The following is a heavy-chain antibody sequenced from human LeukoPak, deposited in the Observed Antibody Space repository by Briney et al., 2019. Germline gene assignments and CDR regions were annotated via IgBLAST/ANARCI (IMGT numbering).Heavy chain of an antibody. CDR3: AKMATQYYFDY. CDR1: GFTFSSYS. D-gene: IGHD5-24*01. CDR2: ISSSSSYI. J-gene: IGHJ4*02. Sequence: GGSLRLSCAASGFTFSSYSMNWVRQAPGKGLEWASSISSSSSYIYYADSVKGRFTISRDNAKNSLYLQMNSLRAEDTAVYYCAKMATQYYFDYWGQGTLVTVSS. V-gene: IGHV3-21*01.